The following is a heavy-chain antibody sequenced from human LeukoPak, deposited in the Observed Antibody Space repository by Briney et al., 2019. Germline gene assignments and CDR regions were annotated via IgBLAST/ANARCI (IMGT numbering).Heavy chain of an antibody. CDR1: GFTFSSYW. D-gene: IGHD3-3*02. CDR3: ARVQFWSGSYFDY. V-gene: IGHV3-74*01. Sequence: GGPLRLSCAASGFTFSSYWMLWVRQAPGKGLVWVSRINSDGSSTSYADSVKGRFTISRNNAKNTLYLQMNSLRAEDTAVYYCARVQFWSGSYFDYWGQGTLVAVSS. CDR2: INSDGSST. J-gene: IGHJ4*02.